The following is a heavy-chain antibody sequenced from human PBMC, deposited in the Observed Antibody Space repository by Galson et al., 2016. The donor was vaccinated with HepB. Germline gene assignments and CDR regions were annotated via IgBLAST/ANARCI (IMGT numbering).Heavy chain of an antibody. CDR1: GFTFDDHA. V-gene: IGHV3-9*01. D-gene: IGHD5-12*01. J-gene: IGHJ6*02. Sequence: SLRLSCAASGFTFDDHAMHWVRQAPGKGLEWVSGISRNSGTIGYADSVKGRFTMSRDNAKNFLYLQMNSLRAEDTALYYCAKGLRFSYYYGMDVWGQGTTVTVSS. CDR3: AKGLRFSYYYGMDV. CDR2: ISRNSGTI.